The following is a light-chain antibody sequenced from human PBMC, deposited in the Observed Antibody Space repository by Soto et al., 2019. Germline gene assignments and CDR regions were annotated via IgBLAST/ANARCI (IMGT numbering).Light chain of an antibody. J-gene: IGKJ1*01. Sequence: NVCRPSPGTLSLSQGERATLSCRASQSVSNSYLAWYQQKPGQAPRLLIYGASNRATGIPDRFSGSGSGTDFTLTISRLEPEDFAVYYCQQYGTSPRTFGQGTKVDIK. CDR2: GAS. CDR3: QQYGTSPRT. CDR1: QSVSNSY. V-gene: IGKV3-20*01.